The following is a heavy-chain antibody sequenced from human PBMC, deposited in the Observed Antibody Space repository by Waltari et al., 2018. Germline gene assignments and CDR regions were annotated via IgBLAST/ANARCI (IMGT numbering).Heavy chain of an antibody. Sequence: QVQLVESGGGVVQPGRSLRLSCAASGFTFSSFGTHWVRQAPGKGLEWLAIIWYGGRDKYYADSVRGRFTISRDNSKNMLYLQMNRLRSEDTAVYYCARDTRRYCGGDCSYPRDYGMDVWGQGTTVTVSS. J-gene: IGHJ6*02. CDR1: GFTFSSFG. CDR2: IWYGGRDK. V-gene: IGHV3-30*19. CDR3: ARDTRRYCGGDCSYPRDYGMDV. D-gene: IGHD2-21*02.